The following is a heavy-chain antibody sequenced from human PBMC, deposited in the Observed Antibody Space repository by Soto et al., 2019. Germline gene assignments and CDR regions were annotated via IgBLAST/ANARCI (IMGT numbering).Heavy chain of an antibody. V-gene: IGHV4-39*01. Sequence: SLTMSHPCTVAEGSISSSSCCWVLISQPPGKGLEWIGNIYYSGSTYYNPSLKSRVTISVDTSKNQFSLKLTSVTAADTAVYYCARRFSPPYFAYWGQGTLVTVSS. J-gene: IGHJ4*02. CDR1: EGSISSSSCC. CDR2: IYYSGST. CDR3: ARRFSPPYFAY.